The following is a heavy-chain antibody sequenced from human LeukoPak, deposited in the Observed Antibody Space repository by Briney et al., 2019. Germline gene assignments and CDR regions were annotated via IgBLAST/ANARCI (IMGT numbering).Heavy chain of an antibody. CDR3: ARGWNGAYCGGDCYSFDY. V-gene: IGHV4-4*07. CDR1: GGSISSYY. Sequence: PSETLSLTCTVSGGSISSYYWGWIRQPAGKRLEWIGRIYTSGSTNYNPSLKSRVTMSVDTSKNQFSLKLSSVTAAHTAVYYCARGWNGAYCGGDCYSFDYWGQGTLVTVSS. J-gene: IGHJ4*02. CDR2: IYTSGST. D-gene: IGHD2-21*02.